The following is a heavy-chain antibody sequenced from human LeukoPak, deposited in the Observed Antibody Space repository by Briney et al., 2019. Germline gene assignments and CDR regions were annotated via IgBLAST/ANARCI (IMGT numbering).Heavy chain of an antibody. Sequence: SETLSLTCTVSGGSISSGSYYWSWIRQPAGKGLEWIGRIYTSGSTNYNPSLKSRVTISVDTSKNQFSLKLSSVTAADTAVYYCATMDSWSGYGGYWGQGTLVTVSS. CDR1: GGSISSGSYY. CDR2: IYTSGST. J-gene: IGHJ4*02. V-gene: IGHV4-61*02. CDR3: ATMDSWSGYGGY. D-gene: IGHD3-3*01.